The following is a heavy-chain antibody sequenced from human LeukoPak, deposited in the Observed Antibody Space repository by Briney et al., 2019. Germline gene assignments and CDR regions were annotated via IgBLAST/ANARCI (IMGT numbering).Heavy chain of an antibody. V-gene: IGHV1-18*01. J-gene: IGHJ6*03. D-gene: IGHD2-15*01. CDR3: AVRLGYCNGGNCLPREYYYYYMDV. Sequence: GASVKVSCKASGYTFTSYGISWVRQAPGQGPEWMGWISTYNGNTNYAQKLQGRVTMTTDTSTSTAYMELRSLRSDDTAVYYCAVRLGYCNGGNCLPREYYYYYMDVWGKGTTVTVSS. CDR2: ISTYNGNT. CDR1: GYTFTSYG.